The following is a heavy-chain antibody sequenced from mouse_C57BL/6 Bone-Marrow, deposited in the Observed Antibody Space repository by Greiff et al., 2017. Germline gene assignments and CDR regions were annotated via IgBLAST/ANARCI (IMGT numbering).Heavy chain of an antibody. D-gene: IGHD1-1*01. Sequence: QVQLQQSGAELVRPGTSVKVSCKASGYAFTNYLIEWVKQRPGQGLEWIGVINPGSGGTNYNEKFKGKATLTADKSSSTAYMQLSSLTSEDSAVYYCARSDYGRCLAMDYWGQGTSVTVSS. J-gene: IGHJ4*01. CDR2: INPGSGGT. CDR1: GYAFTNYL. V-gene: IGHV1-54*01. CDR3: ARSDYGRCLAMDY.